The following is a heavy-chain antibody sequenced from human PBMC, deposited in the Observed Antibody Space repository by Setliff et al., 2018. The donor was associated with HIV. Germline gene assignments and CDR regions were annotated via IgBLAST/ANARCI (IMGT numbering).Heavy chain of an antibody. Sequence: GGSLRLSCAASGLTLSIYSMSWLRQAPGKGLDWVSAIDPSGDLTYYADSVKGRFTISRDNSKNTLYLQMNSLRAEDTAVYYCARGRHCSGGSCYSYYYYYMDVWGKGTTVTVSS. CDR1: GLTLSIYS. J-gene: IGHJ6*03. D-gene: IGHD2-15*01. V-gene: IGHV3-23*01. CDR2: IDPSGDLT. CDR3: ARGRHCSGGSCYSYYYYYMDV.